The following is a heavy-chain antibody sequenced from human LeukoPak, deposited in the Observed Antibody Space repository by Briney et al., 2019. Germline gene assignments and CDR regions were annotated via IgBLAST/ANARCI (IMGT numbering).Heavy chain of an antibody. J-gene: IGHJ4*02. CDR3: AKDRSGYDRGYFDY. V-gene: IGHV3-23*01. D-gene: IGHD5-12*01. CDR2: ISGSGGTT. CDR1: GFTFSSRD. Sequence: PGGSLRLSCAASGFTFSSRDMNWVRQAPGKGLEWVSVISGSGGTTYYTDSVKGRFTISRDNAKNSLYLQMNSLRAEDTAVYYCAKDRSGYDRGYFDYWGQGTLVTVSS.